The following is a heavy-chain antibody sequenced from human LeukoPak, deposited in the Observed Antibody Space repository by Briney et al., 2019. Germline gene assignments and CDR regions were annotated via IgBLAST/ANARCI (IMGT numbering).Heavy chain of an antibody. CDR1: GFTFSDYY. CDR3: TRDRGAQWELPDF. J-gene: IGHJ4*02. Sequence: GGSLRLSCAASGFTFSDYYMSWIRQAPGKGLEWVSHIYTSGKTTYYAESVKGRFTISRDNAKNSLFLQMKSLRVEDTAIYYCTRDRGAQWELPDFWGQGTLVTVSS. D-gene: IGHD1-26*01. V-gene: IGHV3-11*01. CDR2: IYTSGKTT.